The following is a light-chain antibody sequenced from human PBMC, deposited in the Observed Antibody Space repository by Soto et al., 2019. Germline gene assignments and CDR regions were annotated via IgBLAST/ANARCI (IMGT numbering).Light chain of an antibody. CDR3: QHSFGTPPYT. J-gene: IGKJ2*01. Sequence: DIQVTPSPSSLTASIGERVTITCPASRGVGSRLNWYQQKPGKAPALLIYDANYLQTGVPSRFRGRGSGTDFTLTITSPPPEDVATYYCQHSFGTPPYTYAQGTRL. CDR2: DAN. CDR1: RGVGSR. V-gene: IGKV1-39*01.